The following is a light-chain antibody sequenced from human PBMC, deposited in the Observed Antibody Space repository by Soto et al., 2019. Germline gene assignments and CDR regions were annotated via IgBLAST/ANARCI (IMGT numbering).Light chain of an antibody. CDR2: GAS. V-gene: IGKV3-20*01. CDR1: QSVSSNY. CDR3: QQYGSSGT. Sequence: IVLMKSRSTLSLSPVERATLSCRASQSVSSNYLAWYQQKPGQPPRLLIYGASNRATGIPDRFSGSGSGTDSTLTISRLEAEDFAVYYCQQYGSSGTFGQGTKVDIK. J-gene: IGKJ1*01.